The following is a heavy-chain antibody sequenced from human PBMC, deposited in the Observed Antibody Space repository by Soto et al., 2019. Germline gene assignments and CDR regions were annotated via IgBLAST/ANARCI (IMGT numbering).Heavy chain of an antibody. J-gene: IGHJ4*02. Sequence: SETLSLTCAVSGGSISSGGYSWSWIRQPPGKGLEWIGYIYYSGSTNYNPSLKSRVTISVDTSKNQFSLKLSSVTAADTAVYYCAREVDYYDSSGYYGNFDYWGQGTLVIVSS. V-gene: IGHV4-61*08. CDR2: IYYSGST. CDR1: GGSISSGGYS. D-gene: IGHD3-22*01. CDR3: AREVDYYDSSGYYGNFDY.